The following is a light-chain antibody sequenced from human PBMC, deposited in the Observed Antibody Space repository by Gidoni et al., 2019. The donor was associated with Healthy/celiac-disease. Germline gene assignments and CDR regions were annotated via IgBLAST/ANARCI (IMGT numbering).Light chain of an antibody. CDR1: QSISSY. Sequence: DNQMTQAPSSLSASVGDRVTITCRASQSISSYLNWYQQKPGKAPKLLIYAASSLQSGVPSRFSGSGSGTDFTLTISSLQPEDFATYYCQQSYSTLPITFGQXTRLEIK. J-gene: IGKJ5*01. V-gene: IGKV1-39*01. CDR3: QQSYSTLPIT. CDR2: AAS.